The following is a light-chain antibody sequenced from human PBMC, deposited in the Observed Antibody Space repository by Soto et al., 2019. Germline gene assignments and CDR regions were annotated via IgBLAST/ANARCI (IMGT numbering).Light chain of an antibody. CDR2: GAS. Sequence: EIVLTQSPGTLSLSPGERATLSCRASQSVSSSYLAWYQQKPGQAPRLLFYGASSRATGIPDRFSGSGARTDFTLTISRLEPEYVAVYCCQQYGSSHTFGQGTKLEIK. CDR3: QQYGSSHT. CDR1: QSVSSSY. V-gene: IGKV3-20*01. J-gene: IGKJ2*01.